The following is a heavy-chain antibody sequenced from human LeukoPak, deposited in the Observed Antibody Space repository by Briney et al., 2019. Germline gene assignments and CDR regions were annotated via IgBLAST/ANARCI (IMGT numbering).Heavy chain of an antibody. Sequence: GGSLRLSCAASGLTFSYYWMSWVRQAPGKGLEWVANIKQDGSDKYYVDSVKGRLTISRDNAKNSLYLQMNSLSAEDTAMYYCTRDLTNWNDATFDIWGQGTMVTVSS. V-gene: IGHV3-7*01. CDR3: TRDLTNWNDATFDI. CDR1: GLTFSYYW. D-gene: IGHD1-1*01. CDR2: IKQDGSDK. J-gene: IGHJ3*02.